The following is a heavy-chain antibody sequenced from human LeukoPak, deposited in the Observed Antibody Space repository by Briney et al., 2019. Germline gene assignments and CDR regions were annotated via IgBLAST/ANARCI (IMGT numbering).Heavy chain of an antibody. CDR2: ISGSGGST. D-gene: IGHD3-22*01. CDR3: AKDWAYESSGPPYYFDY. J-gene: IGHJ4*02. Sequence: GGSLRLSCAASGFTFDDYGMSWVRQAPGKGLERVSSISGSGGSTYYADSVKGRFTISRDNSKNTLYLQMNSLRAEDTAVYYCAKDWAYESSGPPYYFDYWGQGTLVTVSS. CDR1: GFTFDDYG. V-gene: IGHV3-23*01.